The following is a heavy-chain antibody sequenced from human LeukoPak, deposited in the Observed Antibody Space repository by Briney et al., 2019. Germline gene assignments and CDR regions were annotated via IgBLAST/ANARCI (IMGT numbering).Heavy chain of an antibody. CDR1: GFTFSSYA. Sequence: PGRSLRLSCAASGFTFSSYAMHWVRQAPGKGLEWVAVISYDGSNKYYADSVKGRFTISRDNSKNTLYLQMNSLRAEDTAVYYCARGGDDFWSGYPSIYGMDVWGQGTTVTVSS. CDR3: ARGGDDFWSGYPSIYGMDV. V-gene: IGHV3-30-3*01. CDR2: ISYDGSNK. J-gene: IGHJ6*02. D-gene: IGHD3-3*01.